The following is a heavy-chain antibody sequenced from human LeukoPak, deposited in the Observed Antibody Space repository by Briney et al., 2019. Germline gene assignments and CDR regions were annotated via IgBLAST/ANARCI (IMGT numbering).Heavy chain of an antibody. CDR2: IIPIFGTA. CDR1: GGTFSSYA. D-gene: IGHD5-18*01. Sequence: SVKVSCKASGGTFSSYAISWVRQAPGQGLEWMGRIIPIFGTANYAQKFQGRVTITTDESTSTAYMELSSLRSEDTAVYYCASVNTAMVTVLLYWGQGTLVTVSS. V-gene: IGHV1-69*05. J-gene: IGHJ4*02. CDR3: ASVNTAMVTVLLY.